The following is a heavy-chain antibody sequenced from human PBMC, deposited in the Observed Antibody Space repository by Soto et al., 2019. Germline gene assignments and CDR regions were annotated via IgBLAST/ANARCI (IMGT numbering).Heavy chain of an antibody. V-gene: IGHV3-30*18. Sequence: GGSLRLSCAASGFTFSSYGMHWVRQAPGKGLEWVAVISYDGSNKYYADSVKGRFTISRDNSKSTLYLQMNSLRAEDTAVYYCAKFAVAGTGDPVDYWGQGTLVTVSS. D-gene: IGHD6-19*01. CDR3: AKFAVAGTGDPVDY. CDR2: ISYDGSNK. CDR1: GFTFSSYG. J-gene: IGHJ4*02.